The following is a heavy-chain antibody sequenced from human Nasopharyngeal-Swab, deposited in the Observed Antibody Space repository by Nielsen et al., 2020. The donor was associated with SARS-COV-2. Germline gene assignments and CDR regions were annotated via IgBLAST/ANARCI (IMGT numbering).Heavy chain of an antibody. V-gene: IGHV3-21*01. Sequence: VRQAPGKGLEWVSSISSSSSYIYYADSVKGRFTISRDNAKNSLYLQMNSLRAEDTAVYYCARGGIFGVAIILTPADYWGQGTLVTVSS. D-gene: IGHD3-3*01. CDR3: ARGGIFGVAIILTPADY. J-gene: IGHJ4*02. CDR2: ISSSSSYI.